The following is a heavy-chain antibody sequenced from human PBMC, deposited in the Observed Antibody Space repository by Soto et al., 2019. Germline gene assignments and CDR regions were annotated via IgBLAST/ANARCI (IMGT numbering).Heavy chain of an antibody. V-gene: IGHV3-72*01. CDR2: TRNKANSYTT. D-gene: IGHD2-15*01. CDR3: ALGYCSGGSCYPDAFDI. J-gene: IGHJ3*02. CDR1: GFTFSDHY. Sequence: GGSLRLSCAASGFTFSDHYMDWVRQAPGKGLEWVGRTRNKANSYTTEYAASVKGRFTISRDDSKNSLYLQMNSLKTEDTAVYYCALGYCSGGSCYPDAFDIWGQGTMVTVSS.